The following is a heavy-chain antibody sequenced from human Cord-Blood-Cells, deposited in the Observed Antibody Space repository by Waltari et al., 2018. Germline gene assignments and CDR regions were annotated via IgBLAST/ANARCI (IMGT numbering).Heavy chain of an antibody. J-gene: IGHJ3*02. V-gene: IGHV1-2*02. Sequence: QVQLVQSGAEVKKPGASVKVSCKASGYTFTGYYMHWVRQAPGQGLEWMGWINPNSGGTNYAQEFQGRVTMTRDTSISTAYMELSRLRSDDTAVYYCARVYCSSTSCYTVDAFDIWGQGTMVTVSS. D-gene: IGHD2-2*02. CDR1: GYTFTGYY. CDR3: ARVYCSSTSCYTVDAFDI. CDR2: INPNSGGT.